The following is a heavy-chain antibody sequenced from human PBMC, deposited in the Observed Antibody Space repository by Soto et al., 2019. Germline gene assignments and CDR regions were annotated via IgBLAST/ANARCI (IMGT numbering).Heavy chain of an antibody. CDR2: IKPDGSAT. CDR3: ARDAN. Sequence: GGSLRLSCAASGFIFGTSWMSWVRQAPGKGLEWVAAIKPDGSATYYVDSVKGRFTISRDNARSSLFLQMDSLSAEDTAVYYCARDANWGRGALVTVSS. CDR1: GFIFGTSW. V-gene: IGHV3-7*01. J-gene: IGHJ4*01.